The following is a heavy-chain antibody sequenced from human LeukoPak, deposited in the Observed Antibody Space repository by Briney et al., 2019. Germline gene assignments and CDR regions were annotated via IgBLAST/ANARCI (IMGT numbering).Heavy chain of an antibody. CDR2: INNDGSGT. CDR1: GFTFSSYW. D-gene: IGHD2-21*02. Sequence: GGSLRLSCAASGFTFSSYWMHWVRQAPGKEPVWVSRINNDGSGTTYADSVKGRFTISRDDAKNTLYLQMNSLRAEDTAVYYCARDSFNWDNCGGDCKHGFDIWGQGTMVTVSS. V-gene: IGHV3-74*01. CDR3: ARDSFNWDNCGGDCKHGFDI. J-gene: IGHJ3*02.